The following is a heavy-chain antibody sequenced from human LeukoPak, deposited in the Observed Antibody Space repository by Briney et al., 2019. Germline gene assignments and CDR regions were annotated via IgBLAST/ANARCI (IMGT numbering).Heavy chain of an antibody. J-gene: IGHJ3*02. Sequence: PGGSLRLSCAASGFTFSDYYMSWIRQAPGKGLEWISYISTGGSTIYYTDSVKGRFTISRDNAKNSLYLQMNGLRAEDTAVYYCARDWSVGATSPGAFDIWGQGTMVTVSS. CDR2: ISTGGSTI. CDR1: GFTFSDYY. CDR3: ARDWSVGATSPGAFDI. D-gene: IGHD1-26*01. V-gene: IGHV3-11*04.